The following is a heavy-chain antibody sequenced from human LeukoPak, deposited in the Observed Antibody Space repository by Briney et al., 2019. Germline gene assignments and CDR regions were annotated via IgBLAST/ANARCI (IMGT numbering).Heavy chain of an antibody. J-gene: IGHJ4*02. V-gene: IGHV3-21*01. Sequence: PGGSLRLSCAASGFTFSSYSMNWVRQAPGKGLEWVSSISSSSSYIYYADSVKGRFTISRDNAKNSLYLQMNSLRAEDTAVYYCAKDFSARSYSSSSDYWGQGTLVTVSS. CDR3: AKDFSARSYSSSSDY. D-gene: IGHD6-6*01. CDR1: GFTFSSYS. CDR2: ISSSSSYI.